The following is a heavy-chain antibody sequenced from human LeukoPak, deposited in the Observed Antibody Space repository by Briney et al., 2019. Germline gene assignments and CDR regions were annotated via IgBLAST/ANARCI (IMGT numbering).Heavy chain of an antibody. J-gene: IGHJ4*02. V-gene: IGHV3-30*02. Sequence: PGGSLRLSCAASGFTFSRYGMHWVRQAPGKGLEWVAFIRYDGSNKYYADSVKGRFTISRDNSDNTLYLQMNSLRAEDTAVYYCAKPLYDSSGYYYPDYFDYWGQGTLVTVSS. CDR2: IRYDGSNK. CDR3: AKPLYDSSGYYYPDYFDY. CDR1: GFTFSRYG. D-gene: IGHD3-22*01.